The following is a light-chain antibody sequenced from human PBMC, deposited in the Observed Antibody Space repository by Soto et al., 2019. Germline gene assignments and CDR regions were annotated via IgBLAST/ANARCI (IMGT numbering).Light chain of an antibody. Sequence: DIVMTHSPDSLAVSLGESATINCQSSQSVLYSSDNKNYLAWYQQKPRQPPKLLMYWASTRESGVPDLYRGSGSETDFTLTISSLQAEAVAVYYCQQYYNTPFTFGPGTKVEIK. J-gene: IGKJ3*01. V-gene: IGKV4-1*01. CDR1: QSVLYSSDNKNY. CDR2: WAS. CDR3: QQYYNTPFT.